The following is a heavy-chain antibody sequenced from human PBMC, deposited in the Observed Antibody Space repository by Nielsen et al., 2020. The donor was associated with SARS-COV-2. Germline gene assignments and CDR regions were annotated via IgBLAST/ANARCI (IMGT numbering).Heavy chain of an antibody. CDR3: ARGRFYGSTTYYPYYFDF. D-gene: IGHD3-10*01. Sequence: WIRQPPGKGLEWVANIKPDESETYFADSVRGRFSISRDNAKNSLYLQMDSLRGEDAGVYFCARGRFYGSTTYYPYYFDFWGQGTPVTVSS. CDR2: IKPDESET. V-gene: IGHV3-7*01. J-gene: IGHJ4*02.